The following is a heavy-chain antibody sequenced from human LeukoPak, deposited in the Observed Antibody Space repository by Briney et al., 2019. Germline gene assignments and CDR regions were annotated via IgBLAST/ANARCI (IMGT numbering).Heavy chain of an antibody. J-gene: IGHJ6*04. CDR1: GYTFTGCY. CDR3: ASATLRCSGGSCYEMDV. CDR2: INPNSGGT. V-gene: IGHV1-2*02. D-gene: IGHD2-15*01. Sequence: ASVKVSCKASGYTFTGCYMHWVRQAPGQGLEWMGWINPNSGGTNYAQKFQGRVTMTRDTSISTAYMELSRLRSDDTAVYYCASATLRCSGGSCYEMDVWGKGTTVTVSS.